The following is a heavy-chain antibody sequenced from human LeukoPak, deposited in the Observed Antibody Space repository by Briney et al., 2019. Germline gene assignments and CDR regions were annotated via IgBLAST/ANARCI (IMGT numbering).Heavy chain of an antibody. Sequence: ASVKVSCKASGYTFTSYDINWVRQAPGQGLEWMGWINPNSGGTNYAQKLQGRVTMTRDTSISTAYMELSRLRSDDTAVYYCARVRYYDFWSGYYTADYWGQGTLVTVSS. V-gene: IGHV1-2*02. J-gene: IGHJ4*02. CDR2: INPNSGGT. CDR3: ARVRYYDFWSGYYTADY. D-gene: IGHD3-3*01. CDR1: GYTFTSYD.